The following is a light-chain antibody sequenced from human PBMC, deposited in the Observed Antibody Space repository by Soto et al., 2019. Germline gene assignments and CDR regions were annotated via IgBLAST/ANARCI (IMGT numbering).Light chain of an antibody. J-gene: IGKJ2*01. CDR3: QQFYTTPYT. CDR2: WAS. Sequence: DIVMTQSPDSLAVSLGERATINCKSSQSVLYSSNNKNYFAWYQQKPGQPPKLLIYWASTRESGVPDRFSGSGSGTAFTLTISSLQAEDVAVYYCQQFYTTPYTFGQGTKIEIK. CDR1: QSVLYSSNNKNY. V-gene: IGKV4-1*01.